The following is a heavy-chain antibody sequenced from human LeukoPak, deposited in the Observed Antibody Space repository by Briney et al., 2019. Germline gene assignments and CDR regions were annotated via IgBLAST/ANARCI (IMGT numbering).Heavy chain of an antibody. V-gene: IGHV3-21*04. CDR3: AGRGMTHSMDNDAFDI. J-gene: IGHJ3*02. Sequence: GGSLRLSCAASGFTFSSYSMNWVRQAPGKGLEWVSSISSSSSYIYYADSVKGRFTISRDNAKNSLYLQMNSLRAEDTALYYCAGRGMTHSMDNDAFDIWGQGTMVTVSS. CDR1: GFTFSSYS. D-gene: IGHD1-14*01. CDR2: ISSSSSYI.